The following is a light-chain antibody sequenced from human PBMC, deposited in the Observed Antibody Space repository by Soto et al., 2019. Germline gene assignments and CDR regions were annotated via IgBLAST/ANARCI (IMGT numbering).Light chain of an antibody. CDR2: AAS. Sequence: DIPMTQSPSSLSASVGDRVTITCRASQSISSYLNWYQQKPGKAPKLLIYAASSLQSGVPSRFICSGSGTDFTLTTSSLQPEDFATYYCQQSYSTPYTFGQGTKLEIK. CDR3: QQSYSTPYT. CDR1: QSISSY. J-gene: IGKJ2*01. V-gene: IGKV1-39*01.